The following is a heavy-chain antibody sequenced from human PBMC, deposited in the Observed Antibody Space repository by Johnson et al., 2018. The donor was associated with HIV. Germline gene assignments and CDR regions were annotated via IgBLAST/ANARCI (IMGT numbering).Heavy chain of an antibody. V-gene: IGHV3-66*01. Sequence: VQLVESGGGLVQPGGSLRLSCAASGLTVSTNDINWVRQAPGKGLEWVAIIYSGDSTYYADSLEGRFTISRDKSKNTVYLQMNSLRAEDTAVYYCARVRVGAFDIWGQGTMVTVSS. D-gene: IGHD1-26*01. J-gene: IGHJ3*02. CDR1: GLTVSTND. CDR3: ARVRVGAFDI. CDR2: IYSGDST.